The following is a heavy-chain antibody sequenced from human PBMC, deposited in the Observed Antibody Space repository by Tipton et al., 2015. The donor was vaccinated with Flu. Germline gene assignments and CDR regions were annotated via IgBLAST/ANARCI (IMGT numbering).Heavy chain of an antibody. CDR3: ARYMGYYDYWSGFYAYFDY. V-gene: IGHV4-34*01. Sequence: TLSLTCTVSGGSFSGYYWSWIRQPPGKGLEWIGDINHSGTTNNNPSLRSRVTISVDTSKNQFSLKLNSVTAADTAVYYCARYMGYYDYWSGFYAYFDYWGQGNLVTVSS. CDR2: INHSGTT. J-gene: IGHJ4*02. D-gene: IGHD3-3*01. CDR1: GGSFSGYY.